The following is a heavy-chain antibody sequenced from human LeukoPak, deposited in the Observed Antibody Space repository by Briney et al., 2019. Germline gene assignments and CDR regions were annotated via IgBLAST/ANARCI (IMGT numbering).Heavy chain of an antibody. CDR2: INIGGTNT. CDR3: ATDGAGFDT. V-gene: IGHV3-11*01. CDR1: GFTFNDYY. Sequence: GGSLRLSCAASGFTFNDYYRSWIRQAPGKGLEWLSYINIGGTNTHYADSVKGRFTISRDNAKKSLYLEMNNLRAEDTAVYYCATDGAGFDTWGQGVLVTVSS. J-gene: IGHJ5*02.